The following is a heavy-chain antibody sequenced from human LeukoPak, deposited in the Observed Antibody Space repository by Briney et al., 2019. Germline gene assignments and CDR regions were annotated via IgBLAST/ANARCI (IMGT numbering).Heavy chain of an antibody. CDR1: GFTFNNYA. Sequence: GGSLRLSCAPSGFTFNNYAMAWVRQAPGKGLEWVSSISSSSSYIYYADSVKGRFTISRDNAKNSLYLQMNSLRAEDTAVYYCARGVGGYFDYWGQGTLVTVSS. CDR2: ISSSSSYI. CDR3: ARGVGGYFDY. V-gene: IGHV3-21*01. D-gene: IGHD4-23*01. J-gene: IGHJ4*02.